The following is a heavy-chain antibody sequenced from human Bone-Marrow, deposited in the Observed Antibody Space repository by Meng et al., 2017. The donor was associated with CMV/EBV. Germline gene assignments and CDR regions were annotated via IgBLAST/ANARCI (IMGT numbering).Heavy chain of an antibody. Sequence: GGSLRLSCAASGFTFSSYEMNWVRQAPGKGLEWVSYISSSGSTIYYADSVEGRFTISRDNAKNSLYLQMNSLRVEDTALYYCAREMVKGGYYGMDVWGQGTTVTVSS. J-gene: IGHJ6*02. CDR3: AREMVKGGYYGMDV. CDR2: ISSSGSTI. V-gene: IGHV3-48*03. D-gene: IGHD5-18*01. CDR1: GFTFSSYE.